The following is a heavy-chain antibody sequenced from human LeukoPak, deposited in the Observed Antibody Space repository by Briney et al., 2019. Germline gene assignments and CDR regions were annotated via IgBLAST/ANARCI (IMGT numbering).Heavy chain of an antibody. J-gene: IGHJ4*02. CDR1: GYTFTSYG. Sequence: GASVRVSCKASGYTFTSYGISWVRQATGQGLEWMGWMNPNSGKTGYAQKFQGRVTITRNTSISTAYMELSSLRSEDTAVYYCARGGFGGNSDYWGQGTLVTVSS. V-gene: IGHV1-8*03. CDR3: ARGGFGGNSDY. D-gene: IGHD4-23*01. CDR2: MNPNSGKT.